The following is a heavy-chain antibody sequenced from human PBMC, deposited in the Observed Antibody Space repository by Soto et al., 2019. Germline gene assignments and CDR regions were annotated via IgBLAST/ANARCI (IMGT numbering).Heavy chain of an antibody. V-gene: IGHV3-23*01. J-gene: IGHJ6*02. CDR1: GFTFSSYA. CDR3: AKDHRCPDYYYGMDV. CDR2: ISGSGGST. Sequence: EVQLLESGGGLVQPGGSLRLSCAASGFTFSSYAMSWVRQAPGKGLEWVSAISGSGGSTYYADSVKGRFTISRDNSKNTLYLQMTSLRAEDTAVYYCAKDHRCPDYYYGMDVWGQGTTVTVSS. D-gene: IGHD4-17*01.